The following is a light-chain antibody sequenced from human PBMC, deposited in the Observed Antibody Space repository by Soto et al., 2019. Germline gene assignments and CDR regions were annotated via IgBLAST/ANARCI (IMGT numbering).Light chain of an antibody. Sequence: EIVLTQSPATLSLSPGERATLSCRASQSVSSYLAWYQQKPGQAPRLLIYDASNRATGIPARFSGSGSGTDFTLTISSLEPEYFAVYYCQQRSNWPPYTFGQGTKPEIK. CDR3: QQRSNWPPYT. J-gene: IGKJ2*01. V-gene: IGKV3-11*01. CDR1: QSVSSY. CDR2: DAS.